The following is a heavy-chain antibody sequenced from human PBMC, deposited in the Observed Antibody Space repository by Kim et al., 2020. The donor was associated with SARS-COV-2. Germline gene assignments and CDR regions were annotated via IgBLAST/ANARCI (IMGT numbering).Heavy chain of an antibody. CDR3: ARDFKGKTYGGNSVGFAYYGMDV. V-gene: IGHV3-30*04. CDR1: GFTFSCYA. CDR2: ISYDGSNK. Sequence: GGSLRLSCTTSGFTFSCYAIHWVRQAPGKGLEWVAVISYDGSNKFYADSVKGRFTVSRDNSENTVYLQMNSLRAEDTAVYYCARDFKGKTYGGNSVGFAYYGMDVWGHGTTVTVS. J-gene: IGHJ6*02. D-gene: IGHD4-17*01.